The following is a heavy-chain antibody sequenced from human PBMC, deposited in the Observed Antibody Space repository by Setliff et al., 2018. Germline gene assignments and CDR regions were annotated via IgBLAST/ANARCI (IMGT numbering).Heavy chain of an antibody. CDR2: IWDDGGNK. V-gene: IGHV3-33*08. D-gene: IGHD2-15*01. Sequence: PGGSLRLSCAASGFTFSTYRMHWVRQAPGKGLEWVAVIWDDGGNKYHADSVKGRFTISRDNSKNTLYLQMNSLRPEDTAVYYCAMTCSGSGGYAGLESWGQGTPVTVSS. J-gene: IGHJ4*02. CDR1: GFTFSTYR. CDR3: AMTCSGSGGYAGLES.